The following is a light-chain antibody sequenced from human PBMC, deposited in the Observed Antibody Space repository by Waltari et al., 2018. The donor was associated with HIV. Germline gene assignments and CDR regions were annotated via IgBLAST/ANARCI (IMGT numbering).Light chain of an antibody. J-gene: IGLJ1*01. CDR1: SRAIGIYNY. CDR2: DVT. Sequence: QSALTQPRSVSGSPGHSVTISCTGTSRAIGIYNYVSWYQKHTGKAPKLLISDVTRRPSGVPDRFSGSKSGNTASLTISGLQADDEADYYCCSYAGNFIYVFGTGTRVTVL. V-gene: IGLV2-11*01. CDR3: CSYAGNFIYV.